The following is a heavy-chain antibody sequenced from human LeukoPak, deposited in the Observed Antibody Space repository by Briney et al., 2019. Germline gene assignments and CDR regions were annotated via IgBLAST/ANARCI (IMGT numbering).Heavy chain of an antibody. D-gene: IGHD5-24*01. CDR3: TAAYLLERWLQSSYYAMDV. V-gene: IGHV3-15*01. CDR2: IKSKSHGGTT. Sequence: GGSLRLSCAASGFTLSNAWMSWVRQAPGKGLEWFVRIKSKSHGGTTDYAAPVKGRFTISRDDSKNTLYLQMNSLKTEDTAVYYCTAAYLLERWLQSSYYAMDVWGQGTTVTVSS. CDR1: GFTLSNAW. J-gene: IGHJ6*02.